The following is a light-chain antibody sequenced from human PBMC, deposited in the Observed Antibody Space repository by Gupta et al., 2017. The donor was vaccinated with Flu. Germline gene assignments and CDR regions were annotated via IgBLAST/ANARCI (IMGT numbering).Light chain of an antibody. V-gene: IGKV1-39*01. CDR2: GAS. CDR3: QQGYNTAAFT. J-gene: IGKJ3*01. CDR1: QSISSY. Sequence: DIQMTQSPSSLSASVGDRVTITCRASQSISSYLNWYQQKPGKAPKLLIYGASSLQSGVPSRFSGSGSGTDFALTITSLQPEDFATYYCQQGYNTAAFTFGPGTKVEIK.